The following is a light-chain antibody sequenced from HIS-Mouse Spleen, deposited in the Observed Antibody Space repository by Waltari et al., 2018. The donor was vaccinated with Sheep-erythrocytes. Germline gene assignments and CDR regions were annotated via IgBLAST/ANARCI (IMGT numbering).Light chain of an antibody. CDR1: SSHIGSNT. Sequence: QSVLTQPPSASGNPGQRVTISCSGSSSHIGSNTVNWYQQLPGPAPKLLIYSNNQRPPGVPDRFSGSKSGTSASLAISGLQSEDEADCYCAAWDDSLNGPVFGGGTKLTVL. CDR3: AAWDDSLNGPV. CDR2: SNN. J-gene: IGLJ3*02. V-gene: IGLV1-44*01.